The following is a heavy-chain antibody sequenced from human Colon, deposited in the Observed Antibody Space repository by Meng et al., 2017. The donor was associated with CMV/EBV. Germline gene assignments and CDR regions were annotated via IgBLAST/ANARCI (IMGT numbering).Heavy chain of an antibody. CDR2: IFSNDEK. CDR3: ARILTVVVVAATSNWFDP. D-gene: IGHD2-15*01. V-gene: IGHV2-26*01. Sequence: SGPTLVKPTETLTLTCTVSGFSLSNARMGVSWIRQPPGKALEWLAHIFSNDEKSYSTSLKSRLTISKDTSKSQVVLTMTNMDPVDTATYCCARILTVVVVAATSNWFDPWGQGTLVTVSS. CDR1: GFSLSNARMG. J-gene: IGHJ5*02.